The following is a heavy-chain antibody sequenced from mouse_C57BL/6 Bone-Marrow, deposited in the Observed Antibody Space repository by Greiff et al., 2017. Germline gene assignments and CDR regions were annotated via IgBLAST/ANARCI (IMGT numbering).Heavy chain of an antibody. Sequence: VQLKESGAELVKPGASVKLSCTASGFNIKDYYMHWVKQRTEQGLEWIGRIDPEDGETKYAPKFQGKATITADTSSNTAYLQLSSLTSEDTAVXYCAIYGSSYVDYWYFDVWGTGTTVTVSS. D-gene: IGHD1-1*01. CDR1: GFNIKDYY. J-gene: IGHJ1*03. V-gene: IGHV14-2*01. CDR3: AIYGSSYVDYWYFDV. CDR2: IDPEDGET.